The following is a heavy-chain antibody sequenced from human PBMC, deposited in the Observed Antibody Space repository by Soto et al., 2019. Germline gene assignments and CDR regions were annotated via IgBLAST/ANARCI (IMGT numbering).Heavy chain of an antibody. CDR2: ISAYNGNT. Sequence: ASVKVSCKASGYTFTSYGISWVRQAPGQGLEWMGWISAYNGNTNYAQKLQGRVTMTTDTSKNQFSLKLSSVTAADTAVYYCARGHDSGYDSNWFDPWGQGTLVTVSS. CDR3: ARGHDSGYDSNWFDP. D-gene: IGHD5-12*01. J-gene: IGHJ5*02. V-gene: IGHV1-18*01. CDR1: GYTFTSYG.